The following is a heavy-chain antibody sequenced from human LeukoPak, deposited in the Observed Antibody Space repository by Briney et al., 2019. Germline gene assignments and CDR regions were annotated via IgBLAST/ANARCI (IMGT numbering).Heavy chain of an antibody. Sequence: SQTLSLTCAISGDSVSNNSAAWNRIRQSPSRGLEWLGRTYYRSKWFNDFALSVKSRITINPDTSKNQFSLQLNSVTPEDTAVYYCAKNYGDSNWFDPWGQGTLVTVSS. CDR2: TYYRSKWFN. CDR1: GDSVSNNSAA. CDR3: AKNYGDSNWFDP. D-gene: IGHD4-17*01. V-gene: IGHV6-1*01. J-gene: IGHJ5*02.